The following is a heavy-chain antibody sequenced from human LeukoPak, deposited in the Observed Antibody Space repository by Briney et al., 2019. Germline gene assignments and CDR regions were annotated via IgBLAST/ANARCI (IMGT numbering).Heavy chain of an antibody. J-gene: IGHJ4*02. D-gene: IGHD3-10*01. Sequence: PSETLSLTCTVSGGSISSSNYYWGWIRQPPGKGLEWIGYIYYSGSTNYNPSLKSRVTISVDTSKNQFSLKLSSVTAADTAVYYCARENSKDDGSGSFDCWGQGTLVTVSS. V-gene: IGHV4-61*01. CDR3: ARENSKDDGSGSFDC. CDR1: GGSISSSNYY. CDR2: IYYSGST.